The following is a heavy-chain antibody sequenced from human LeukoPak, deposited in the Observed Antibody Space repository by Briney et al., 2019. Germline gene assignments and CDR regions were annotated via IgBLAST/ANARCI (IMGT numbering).Heavy chain of an antibody. J-gene: IGHJ4*02. V-gene: IGHV3-66*01. CDR1: GFTVSSNY. D-gene: IGHD5-18*01. CDR2: IYSGGTT. Sequence: GGSLRLSCAASGFTVSSNYMSWVRQAPGKGLEWVSVIYSGGTTYYADSVKGRFTISRDNSKNTLHLQMNSLRAEDTAVYYCARDQYSYAHAAHWGQGTLVTVSS. CDR3: ARDQYSYAHAAH.